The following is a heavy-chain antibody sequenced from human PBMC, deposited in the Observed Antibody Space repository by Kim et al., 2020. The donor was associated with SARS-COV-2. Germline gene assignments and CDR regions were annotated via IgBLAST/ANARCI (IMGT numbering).Heavy chain of an antibody. J-gene: IGHJ6*02. Sequence: SYSYYAGSAKGRFTIARDNAKSSLFLQMNSLRVEDTGVYYCARFEGYGMDVWGQGTTVTVSS. V-gene: IGHV3-21*01. D-gene: IGHD3-9*01. CDR3: ARFEGYGMDV. CDR2: SYS.